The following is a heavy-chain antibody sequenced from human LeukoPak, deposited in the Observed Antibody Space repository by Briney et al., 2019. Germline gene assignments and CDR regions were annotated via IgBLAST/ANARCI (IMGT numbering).Heavy chain of an antibody. CDR2: INHSGST. CDR3: VRDLGSMARGSRRGYDDYYYYMDV. V-gene: IGHV4-34*01. J-gene: IGHJ6*03. Sequence: PSETLSLTCSASGGSITGYYWSWIRQPPGKGLEWIGEINHSGSTNYNPSLKSRVIISVDTSKNQFSLKLSSVTAADTAVYYCVRDLGSMARGSRRGYDDYYYYMDVWGKGTTVIISS. D-gene: IGHD3-10*01. CDR1: GGSITGYY.